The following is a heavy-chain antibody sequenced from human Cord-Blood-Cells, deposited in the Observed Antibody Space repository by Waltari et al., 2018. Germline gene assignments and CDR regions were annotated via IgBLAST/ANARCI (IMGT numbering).Heavy chain of an antibody. CDR3: ARVSIRGCRNSGYDYQALEGYFDD. Sequence: QVQLVQSGAEVKKTGASVKVSCKASGYTFTSYGISWVRQGPGQGLEWLGWISAYNGNTKYAQTPQGRDTMPTDTPTSTAHMELRSLSSDDTAVYYCARVSIRGCRNSGYDYQALEGYFDDWGQGTLVTVSS. CDR2: ISAYNGNT. J-gene: IGHJ4*02. CDR1: GYTFTSYG. D-gene: IGHD5-12*01. V-gene: IGHV1-18*04.